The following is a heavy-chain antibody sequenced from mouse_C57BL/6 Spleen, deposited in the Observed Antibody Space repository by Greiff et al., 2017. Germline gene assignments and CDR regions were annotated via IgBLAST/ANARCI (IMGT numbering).Heavy chain of an antibody. D-gene: IGHD4-1*02. CDR3: ARSTGDRGFVDY. Sequence: VQLQQSGAELVKPGASVKISCKASGYAFSSYWMTWVKQRPGKGLEWFGQIYPGDGDTNYNGKFKGKATLTADKSSSTAYMQLSSLTSEDSAVYFCARSTGDRGFVDYGGQGTTLTVST. CDR2: IYPGDGDT. V-gene: IGHV1-80*01. CDR1: GYAFSSYW. J-gene: IGHJ2*01.